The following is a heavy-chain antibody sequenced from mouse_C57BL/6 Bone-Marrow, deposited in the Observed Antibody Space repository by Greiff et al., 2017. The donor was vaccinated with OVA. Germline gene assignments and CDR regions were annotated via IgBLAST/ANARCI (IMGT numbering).Heavy chain of an antibody. D-gene: IGHD1-1*01. J-gene: IGHJ1*03. CDR2: IYPGSGST. Sequence: QVQLQQPGAELVKPGASVKMSCKASGYTFTSYWITWVKQRPGQGLEWIGDIYPGSGSTNYNEKFKSKATLTVDTSSSTAYKQLSSLTSEDSAVYYCARGNYYGSKTDWYFDVWGTGTTVTVSS. CDR3: ARGNYYGSKTDWYFDV. CDR1: GYTFTSYW. V-gene: IGHV1-55*01.